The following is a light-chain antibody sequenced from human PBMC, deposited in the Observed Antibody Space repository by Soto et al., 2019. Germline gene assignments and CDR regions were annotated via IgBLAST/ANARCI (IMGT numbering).Light chain of an antibody. Sequence: IHMTHSPSTLSASVLYRVTITFLASQSISSWLAWYQQKPGKAPKLLIYDSSSLESGFPSRFSGSGSGTDFTLTISSLQPEDFATYYCQQSYSTPTAFGQGTRLEIK. J-gene: IGKJ5*01. CDR1: QSISSW. CDR2: DSS. V-gene: IGKV1-5*01. CDR3: QQSYSTPTA.